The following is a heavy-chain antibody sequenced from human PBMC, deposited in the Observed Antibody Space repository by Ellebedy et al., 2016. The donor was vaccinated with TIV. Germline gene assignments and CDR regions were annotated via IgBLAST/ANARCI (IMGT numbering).Heavy chain of an antibody. V-gene: IGHV4-4*02. D-gene: IGHD4-17*01. Sequence: MPSETLSLTCAVSGGSVSSNHWWSWVRQPPGKGLEWIGEIFHSGSTNYNPSLKSRVTISVDKSKNQFSLKLTSVTAADTAVYYCSAAYGRVTPAYWGQGTLVTVSS. CDR3: SAAYGRVTPAY. CDR2: IFHSGST. J-gene: IGHJ4*02. CDR1: GGSVSSNHW.